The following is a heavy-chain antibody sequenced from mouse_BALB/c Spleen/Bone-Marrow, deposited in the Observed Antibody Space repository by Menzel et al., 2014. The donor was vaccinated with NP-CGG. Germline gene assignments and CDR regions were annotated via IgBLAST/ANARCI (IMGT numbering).Heavy chain of an antibody. Sequence: VQLQQSGPELVKPGASVRTSCKASGYSFTGYFMNWVKQSHGKSLEWIGRINPYNGDTFYNQKFKGKATLTVDKSSSTAHMELLSLTSEDSAVDYCGGQDGYYGGFAYWGQGTLVTVSA. D-gene: IGHD2-3*01. CDR2: INPYNGDT. CDR1: GYSFTGYF. J-gene: IGHJ3*01. CDR3: GGQDGYYGGFAY. V-gene: IGHV1-37*01.